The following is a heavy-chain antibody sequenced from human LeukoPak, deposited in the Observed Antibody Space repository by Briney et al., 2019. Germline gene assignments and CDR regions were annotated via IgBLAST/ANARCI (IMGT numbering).Heavy chain of an antibody. CDR1: GFTFSSHG. Sequence: GSLRLSCAASGFTFSSHGVHWVRQAPGKGLEWVAVTWYDGSTKYYADSVKGRFTISRDNSKNTLFLEMNSLRAEDTAVYYCARWGNYKVMDVWGQGTTVTVSS. CDR3: ARWGNYKVMDV. D-gene: IGHD1-7*01. CDR2: TWYDGSTK. V-gene: IGHV3-33*01. J-gene: IGHJ6*02.